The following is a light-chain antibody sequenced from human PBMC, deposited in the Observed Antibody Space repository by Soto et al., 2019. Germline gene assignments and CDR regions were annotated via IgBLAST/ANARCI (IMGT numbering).Light chain of an antibody. CDR3: QQYNNWPPWT. CDR1: QSVGSD. Sequence: ESVFTQSPCTLSLPQGERANLSCRASQSVGSDLAWYQQKPGQAPRLLIYGASTRATGIPARFSGSGSGTEFTLTISSLQSEDFAVYYCQQYNNWPPWTFGQGTKVDIK. V-gene: IGKV3-15*01. J-gene: IGKJ1*01. CDR2: GAS.